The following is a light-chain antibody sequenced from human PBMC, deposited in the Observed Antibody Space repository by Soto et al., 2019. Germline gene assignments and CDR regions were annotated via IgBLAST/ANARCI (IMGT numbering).Light chain of an antibody. CDR3: QQYGSSPFT. CDR2: DAS. Sequence: EIVLTQSPATLSLSPGERATLSCGASQSVSSGNLAWYQQKPGLAPRLLIYDASSRATGIPDRFSGSGSGTDFTLTISRLEPEDFAVYYCQQYGSSPFTFGPGTKVDIK. J-gene: IGKJ3*01. CDR1: QSVSSGN. V-gene: IGKV3D-20*01.